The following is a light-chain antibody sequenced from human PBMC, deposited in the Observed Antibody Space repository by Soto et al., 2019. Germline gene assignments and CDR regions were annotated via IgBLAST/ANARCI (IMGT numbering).Light chain of an antibody. V-gene: IGKV1-5*01. J-gene: IGKJ2*01. CDR2: GAS. CDR1: QSISSW. Sequence: DIQMTQSPSTLSASVGDRVTITCRASQSISSWFAWYQQRPRKAPKLLIFGASTLESGVPSRFSGSGAGTEFTLTISSLQPTYFATYYCQQYATSSPTFGQGTKLEIK. CDR3: QQYATSSPT.